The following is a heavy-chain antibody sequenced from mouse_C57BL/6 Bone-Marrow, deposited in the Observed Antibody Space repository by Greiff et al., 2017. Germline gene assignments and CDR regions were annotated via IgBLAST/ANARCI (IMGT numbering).Heavy chain of an antibody. D-gene: IGHD1-2*01. CDR1: GYTFTSYW. V-gene: IGHV1-61*01. J-gene: IGHJ3*01. Sequence: QVQLQQPGAELVRPGSSVKLSCKASGYTFTSYWMDWVKQRPGQGLEWIGNIYPSDSETHYNQKFKDKATLTVDKSSSTAYMQLSSLTSEDSAVYYCARPVRPCAYWGQGTLVTVSA. CDR2: IYPSDSET. CDR3: ARPVRPCAY.